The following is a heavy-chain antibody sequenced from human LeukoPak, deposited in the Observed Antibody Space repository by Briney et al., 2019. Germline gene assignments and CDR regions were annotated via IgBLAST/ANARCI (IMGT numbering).Heavy chain of an antibody. D-gene: IGHD3-22*01. CDR3: ARDHLPMIVVVAYAFDI. CDR2: INAYNGDT. V-gene: IGHV1-18*01. J-gene: IGHJ3*02. CDR1: NYTFTSYG. Sequence: ASVKVSCKASNYTFTSYGISWARQAPGQGLEWMAWINAYNGDTNYAQKFQGRVTLTTDTSTSTAYMELSSLRSEDTAVYYCARDHLPMIVVVAYAFDIWGQGTMVTVSS.